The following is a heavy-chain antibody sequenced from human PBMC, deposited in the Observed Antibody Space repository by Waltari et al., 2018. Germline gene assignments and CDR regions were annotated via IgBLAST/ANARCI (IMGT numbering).Heavy chain of an antibody. D-gene: IGHD2-15*01. Sequence: EVQLLESGGGSVQPGGSLRLSCAASGFTLTNYGMSWVRQAPGKGLEGGSHIPYRGENTYYADAVKGRFTISRDTSKSTLYLQMNSLRADDTAVYYCAKKYCSGGSCCFDYWGQGILVTVSS. V-gene: IGHV3-23*01. CDR1: GFTLTNYG. CDR3: AKKYCSGGSCCFDY. CDR2: IPYRGENT. J-gene: IGHJ4*02.